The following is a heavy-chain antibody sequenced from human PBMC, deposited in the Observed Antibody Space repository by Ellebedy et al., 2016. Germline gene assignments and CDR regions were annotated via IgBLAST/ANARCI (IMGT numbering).Heavy chain of an antibody. J-gene: IGHJ3*01. D-gene: IGHD6-19*01. CDR1: GVPLSSDY. CDR2: VFHTGTT. V-gene: IGHV4-59*01. CDR3: AKWNGGWYAFEV. Sequence: SETLSLTCSVSGVPLSSDYWNWIRRPPGKGLEWIGYVFHTGTTNYNPSLKSRVTMSVDTSKSQFSLRLTSVTAADTAVYYCAKWNGGWYAFEVWGQGTMVTVSS.